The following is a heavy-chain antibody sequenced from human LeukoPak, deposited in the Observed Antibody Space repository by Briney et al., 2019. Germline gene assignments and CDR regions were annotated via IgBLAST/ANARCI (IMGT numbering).Heavy chain of an antibody. CDR3: ATYSSLNRREFQY. V-gene: IGHV3-7*01. D-gene: IGHD3-22*01. CDR2: IKTDGSEK. Sequence: LPGGSLRLSCEGSGFTFSNYWMGWVRQAPGKGLQWVANIKTDGSEKYYVDSVKGRFTISRDNAKNSPYPQMNSLRAEDTAVYYCATYSSLNRREFQYWGQGTLLTVSS. J-gene: IGHJ1*01. CDR1: GFTFSNYW.